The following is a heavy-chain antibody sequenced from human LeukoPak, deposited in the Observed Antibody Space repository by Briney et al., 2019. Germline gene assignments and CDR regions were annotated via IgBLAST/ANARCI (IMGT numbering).Heavy chain of an antibody. CDR2: ISSNGGST. V-gene: IGHV3-64*01. D-gene: IGHD2-15*01. Sequence: GGSLRLSCAASGFTFSSYAMHWVRQAPGKGLEYASAISSNGGSTYYANSVKGRFTISRDNSKNTLYLQMGSLRAEDMAVYYCARTEGTEVVAATRLDYWGQGTLVTVSP. J-gene: IGHJ4*02. CDR1: GFTFSSYA. CDR3: ARTEGTEVVAATRLDY.